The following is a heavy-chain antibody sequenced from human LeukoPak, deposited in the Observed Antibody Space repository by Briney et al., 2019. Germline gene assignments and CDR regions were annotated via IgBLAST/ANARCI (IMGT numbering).Heavy chain of an antibody. CDR1: GYSISSGYY. Sequence: SETLSLTCAVSGYSISSGYYWGWIRQPPGKGLEWIGSIYHSGSTYYNPSLKRRVTISVDTSKNQFSLKLSSVTAADTAVYYCAKPRYSYGYGSAFDIWGQGTMVTVSS. D-gene: IGHD5-18*01. CDR2: IYHSGST. CDR3: AKPRYSYGYGSAFDI. J-gene: IGHJ3*02. V-gene: IGHV4-38-2*01.